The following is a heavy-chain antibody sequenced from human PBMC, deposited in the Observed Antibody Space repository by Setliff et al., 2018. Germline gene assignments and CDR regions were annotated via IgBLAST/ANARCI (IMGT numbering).Heavy chain of an antibody. Sequence: GASVKVSCKASGDTFSTYALSWVRQAPGQGLEWMGWINPYGGATNYAQKFQVRVTLTGDTSVSTAYMELSSLRYDDTAVYYCARGYYNANGYPTQYWGQGTLVTVSS. D-gene: IGHD3-10*01. CDR3: ARGYYNANGYPTQY. J-gene: IGHJ4*02. CDR1: GDTFSTYA. CDR2: INPYGGAT. V-gene: IGHV1-2*02.